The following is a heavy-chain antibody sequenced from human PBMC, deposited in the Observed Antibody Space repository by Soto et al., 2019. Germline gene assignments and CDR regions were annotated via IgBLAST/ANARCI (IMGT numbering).Heavy chain of an antibody. CDR3: ARASIHGSSWYFWFDP. V-gene: IGHV1-69*13. CDR2: IIPLFGTT. J-gene: IGHJ5*02. CDR1: GGTLSSHA. D-gene: IGHD6-13*01. Sequence: GASVKVSCKSSGGTLSSHAINWVRQAPGQGLEWMGGIIPLFGTTNYAQKFKGRLTITADESTNTTYMELSSLKSEDAAVYYCARASIHGSSWYFWFDPWGQGTLVTVSS.